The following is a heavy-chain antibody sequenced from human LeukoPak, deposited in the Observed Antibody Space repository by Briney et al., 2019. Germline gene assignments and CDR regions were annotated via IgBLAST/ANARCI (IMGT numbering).Heavy chain of an antibody. CDR3: AKDLRSPVVYAITFDY. J-gene: IGHJ4*02. D-gene: IGHD2-8*02. V-gene: IGHV3-23*01. Sequence: PGGFLRLSCAASGFIFSSYAMSWVRQAPGKGLEWVSAISGGGGSTYYADSVKGRFTISRDNSKNTLYLQMNSLRAEDTAVYYCAKDLRSPVVYAITFDYWGQGTLVTVSS. CDR2: ISGGGGST. CDR1: GFIFSSYA.